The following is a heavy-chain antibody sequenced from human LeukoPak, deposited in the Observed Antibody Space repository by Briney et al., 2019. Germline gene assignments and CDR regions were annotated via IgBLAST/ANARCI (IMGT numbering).Heavy chain of an antibody. D-gene: IGHD3-16*01. CDR2: ISSSGSTI. CDR3: AKDCLGAPWCEYYYYYGMDV. V-gene: IGHV3-11*01. Sequence: GGSLRLSCAASGFTFSDYYMSWIRQAPGKGLEWVSYISSSGSTIYYADSVKGRFTISRDNAKNSLYLQMNSLRAEDTAVYYCAKDCLGAPWCEYYYYYGMDVWGQGTTVTVSS. CDR1: GFTFSDYY. J-gene: IGHJ6*02.